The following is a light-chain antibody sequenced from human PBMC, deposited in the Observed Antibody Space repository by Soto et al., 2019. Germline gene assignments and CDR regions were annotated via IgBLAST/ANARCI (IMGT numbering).Light chain of an antibody. J-gene: IGKJ5*01. CDR1: QSVSSY. V-gene: IGKV3-11*01. CDR3: QQRST. CDR2: DAS. Sequence: MLTQSPSAVSLSPGERATISCRASQSVSSYLALYQQEPGQAPRLLIYDASNRATGIPARFSGSGSGTDFTLTISSLEPEDFAVYSSQQRSTFAQGTRLAIK.